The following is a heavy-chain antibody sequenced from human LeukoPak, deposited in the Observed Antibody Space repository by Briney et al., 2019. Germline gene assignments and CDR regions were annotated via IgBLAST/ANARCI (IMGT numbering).Heavy chain of an antibody. D-gene: IGHD5-18*01. CDR1: GDSVSSNSAA. CDR3: AREVESWNYSYGIFDY. J-gene: IGHJ4*02. V-gene: IGHV6-1*01. CDR2: THYRSKWYN. Sequence: SQTLSLTCAISGDSVSSNSAAWNWIRQSPSRGLEWLGRTHYRSKWYNDYAVSVKSRITINPDTSKNQFSLQLNSVTPEDTAVYYCAREVESWNYSYGIFDYWGQGTLVTVSS.